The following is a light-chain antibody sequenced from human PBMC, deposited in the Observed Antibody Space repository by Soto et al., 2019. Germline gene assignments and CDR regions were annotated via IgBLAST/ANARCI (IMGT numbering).Light chain of an antibody. CDR2: GAS. Sequence: EIVLTHSPATLSLSPWEIATLSCRASQSVSSSHLAWYQQKPGQAPRLLIYGASTRATGIPARFSGSGSGTEFTLTINSPQSEDFALYYCQHYNNWPLTFGGGTKVDIK. V-gene: IGKV3-15*01. CDR3: QHYNNWPLT. J-gene: IGKJ4*01. CDR1: QSVSSSH.